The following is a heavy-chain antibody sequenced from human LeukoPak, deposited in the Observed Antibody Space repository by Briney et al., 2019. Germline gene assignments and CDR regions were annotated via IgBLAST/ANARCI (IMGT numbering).Heavy chain of an antibody. D-gene: IGHD1-1*01. CDR1: GYTFTVYY. CDR2: IDPNSGVT. J-gene: IGHJ4*02. V-gene: IGHV1-2*02. Sequence: ASVKVSCKASGYTFTVYYIHWVRQAPGQGLELLGWIDPNSGVTNFAQKFQGRVAMTRDTSISTAYMELSRLRSDDSAVYYCARAKRLPLDYWGQGTLVTVSS. CDR3: ARAKRLPLDY.